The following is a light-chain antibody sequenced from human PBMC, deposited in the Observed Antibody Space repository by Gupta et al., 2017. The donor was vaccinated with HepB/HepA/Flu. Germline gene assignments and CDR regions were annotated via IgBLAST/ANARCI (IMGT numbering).Light chain of an antibody. Sequence: QSALTQPASVSGSPGQSITISCTGTSSDLGAYNYVSWYKQHPGKAPKLMLYDVSNRPSGVSNRFSGSKSGNTASLTISGLQAEDEADYYCSSYTSSSTVVFGGGTKLTVL. CDR3: SSYTSSSTVV. CDR2: DVS. CDR1: SSDLGAYNY. V-gene: IGLV2-14*01. J-gene: IGLJ2*01.